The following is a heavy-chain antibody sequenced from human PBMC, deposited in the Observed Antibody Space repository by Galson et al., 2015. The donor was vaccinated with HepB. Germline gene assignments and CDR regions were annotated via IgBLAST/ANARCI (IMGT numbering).Heavy chain of an antibody. CDR3: AKISGYYYDSSGYYGFDY. CDR2: ISGSGSST. Sequence: SLRLSCAASGFTFSSYAMSWVRQAPGKGLEWVSAISGSGSSTYYADSVKGRFTISRDDSKNTLYLQMNSLRAEDTAVYYCAKISGYYYDSSGYYGFDYWGQGTLVTVSS. D-gene: IGHD3-22*01. J-gene: IGHJ4*02. V-gene: IGHV3-23*01. CDR1: GFTFSSYA.